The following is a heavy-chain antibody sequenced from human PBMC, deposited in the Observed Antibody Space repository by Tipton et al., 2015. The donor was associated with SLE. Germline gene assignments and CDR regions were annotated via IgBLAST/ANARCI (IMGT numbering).Heavy chain of an antibody. CDR3: AREEPLQRWPHGAFDI. Sequence: SLRLSCAASGFTFDYWMHWVRQAPGKGLVRVSRMNSDGSNIGYADSVKGRLTISRDNAKNTLYLQMNRLRAEDTAVYYCAREEPLQRWPHGAFDIWCQGTMVTVSS. V-gene: IGHV3-74*01. CDR1: GFTFDYW. D-gene: IGHD6-19*01. J-gene: IGHJ3*02. CDR2: MNSDGSNI.